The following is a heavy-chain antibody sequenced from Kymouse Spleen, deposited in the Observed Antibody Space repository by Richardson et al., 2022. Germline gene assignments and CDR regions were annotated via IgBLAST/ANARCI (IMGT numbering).Heavy chain of an antibody. J-gene: IGHJ4*02. V-gene: IGHV4-39*01. CDR1: GGSISSSSYY. D-gene: IGHD3-10*01. Sequence: QLQLQESGPGLVKPSETLSLTCTVSGGSISSSSYYWGWIRQPPGKGLEWIGSIYYSGSTYYNPSLKSRVTISVDTSKNQFSLKLSSVTAADTAVYYCARHHYYGSGSPHFDYWGQGTLVTVSS. CDR2: IYYSGST. CDR3: ARHHYYGSGSPHFDY.